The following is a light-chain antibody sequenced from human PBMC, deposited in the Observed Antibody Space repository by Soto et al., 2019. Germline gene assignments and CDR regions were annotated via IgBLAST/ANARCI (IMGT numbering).Light chain of an antibody. CDR1: NRPRSD. V-gene: IGKV3-15*01. Sequence: EIVMTQSPAPLSVSPGERATLSCSASNRPRSDLAGYQQKPGQAPRLLIFGASTGAPGISGRFSGSGSGTECTLTISSLRSEDFALYYCQQYSNWPRTLGQGTKVDIK. CDR2: GAS. J-gene: IGKJ1*01. CDR3: QQYSNWPRT.